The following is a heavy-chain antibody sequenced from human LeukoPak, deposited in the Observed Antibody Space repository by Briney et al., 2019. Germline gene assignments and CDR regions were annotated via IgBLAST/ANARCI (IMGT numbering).Heavy chain of an antibody. J-gene: IGHJ4*02. CDR1: GFTFSSYS. CDR2: ISSSSSYI. V-gene: IGHV3-21*01. Sequence: GGSLRLSCAASGFTFSSYSTNWVRQAPGKGLEWVSSISSSSSYIYYADSVKGRFTISRDNAKNSLYLQMNSLRAEDTAVYYCARDASYDSSGYCGYWGQGTLVTVSS. CDR3: ARDASYDSSGYCGY. D-gene: IGHD3-22*01.